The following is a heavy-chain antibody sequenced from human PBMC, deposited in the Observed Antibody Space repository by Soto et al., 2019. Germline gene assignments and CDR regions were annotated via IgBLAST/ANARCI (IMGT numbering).Heavy chain of an antibody. CDR1: GGSISSSSFN. J-gene: IGHJ3*02. CDR2: IYYDGST. D-gene: IGHD3-16*01. V-gene: IGHV4-39*01. Sequence: QLQLRESGPGLVKPSETLSLTCSVSGGSISSSSFNWDWIRQPPGKGLEWIGTIYYDGSTDYNPSLKSRAIISVDTSKNEFSLKRTSVTAADPAVYYCARFFGNAFDIWGHGTVVTVS. CDR3: ARFFGNAFDI.